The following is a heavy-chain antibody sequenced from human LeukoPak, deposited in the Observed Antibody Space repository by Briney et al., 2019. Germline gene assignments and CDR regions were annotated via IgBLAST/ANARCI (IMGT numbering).Heavy chain of an antibody. Sequence: GGSLRLSCAASGFTFSSYSMNWVRQAPGKGLEWVSSISRSSSYIYYADSVKGRFTISRDNAKNSLYLQMNSLRAEDTAVYYCARAKVQQLALDYWGQGTLVTVSS. V-gene: IGHV3-21*01. CDR3: ARAKVQQLALDY. CDR2: ISRSSSYI. CDR1: GFTFSSYS. D-gene: IGHD6-6*01. J-gene: IGHJ4*02.